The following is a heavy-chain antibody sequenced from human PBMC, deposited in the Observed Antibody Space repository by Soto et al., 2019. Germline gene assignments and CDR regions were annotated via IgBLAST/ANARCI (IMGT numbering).Heavy chain of an antibody. CDR1: GGSISSYY. V-gene: IGHV4-59*01. Sequence: PSETLSLPCTVSGGSISSYYWSWIRQPPGKGLEWIGYIYYSGITDYNPSLKSRVTISVDTSKSQFSLKLSSVTAADTAVYYCARGGGVYYFDYWGQGTLVTVSS. CDR3: ARGGGVYYFDY. CDR2: IYYSGIT. J-gene: IGHJ4*02. D-gene: IGHD2-8*02.